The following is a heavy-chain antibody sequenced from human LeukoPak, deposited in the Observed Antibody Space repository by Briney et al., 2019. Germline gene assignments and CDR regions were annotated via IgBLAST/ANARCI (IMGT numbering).Heavy chain of an antibody. CDR2: INSDGSTT. J-gene: IGHJ4*02. CDR1: GXTFSSSW. CDR3: VRLGMLAAFDY. V-gene: IGHV3-74*01. D-gene: IGHD2-15*01. Sequence: GGSLRLSCAASGXTFSSSWVHWVRQAPGKGLVWVSRINSDGSTTTYADSVKGRFTISRDNAQNTLYLQMNSLRAEDTAVYYCVRLGMLAAFDYWGQGALVTVSS.